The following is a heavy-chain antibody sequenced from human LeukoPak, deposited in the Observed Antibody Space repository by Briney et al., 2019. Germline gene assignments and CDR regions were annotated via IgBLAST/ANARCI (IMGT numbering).Heavy chain of an antibody. CDR1: GGSISSYY. V-gene: IGHV4-59*08. CDR3: ARSKSGSYYSAYYYYYMDV. J-gene: IGHJ6*03. CDR2: IYYSGST. D-gene: IGHD1-26*01. Sequence: SETLSLTCTVSGGSISSYYWSWIRQPPGKGLEWIGYIYYSGSTNYNPSLKSRVTISVDTSKNQFSLKLSSVTAADTAVYYCARSKSGSYYSAYYYYYMDVWGKGTTVTVSS.